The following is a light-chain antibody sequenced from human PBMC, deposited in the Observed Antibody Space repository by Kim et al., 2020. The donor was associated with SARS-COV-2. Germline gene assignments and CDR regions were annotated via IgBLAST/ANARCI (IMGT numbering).Light chain of an antibody. V-gene: IGLV2-8*01. J-gene: IGLJ2*01. CDR2: VVN. Sequence: AVTSACTGTSSDVGAYDYVSWYQQHPGKAPKLMTYVVNKRPSGVPDRFSGSKSGNTASLTISGLQAEDEADYYCSSYAGITNIVIFGGGTQLTVL. CDR1: SSDVGAYDY. CDR3: SSYAGITNIVI.